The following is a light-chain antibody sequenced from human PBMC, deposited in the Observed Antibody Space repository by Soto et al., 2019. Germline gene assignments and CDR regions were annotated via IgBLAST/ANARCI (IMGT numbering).Light chain of an antibody. V-gene: IGLV3-1*01. CDR2: RDS. CDR3: QAWDSSTALDV. Sequence: SYELTQPPSVSVSPGQTASITCSGDKLGDKYACWYQQKPGQSPVLVIYRDSKRPSGIPERFSGSNSGNTATLTISGTQAMDEADYYCQAWDSSTALDVFGTGTKLTVL. J-gene: IGLJ1*01. CDR1: KLGDKY.